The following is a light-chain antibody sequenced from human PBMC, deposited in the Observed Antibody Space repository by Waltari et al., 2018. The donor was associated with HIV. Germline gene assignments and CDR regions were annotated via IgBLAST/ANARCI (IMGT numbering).Light chain of an antibody. Sequence: QSVLTQPPSVSGAPGQRVTISCTGSSSNIGAPYDVHWYHQLPGTAPKLLIYANYNRPSGVPDPFSGPKSGTSASLAITGLQTEDEADYYCQSYDASLGGWVFGTGTKVTVL. CDR1: SSNIGAPYD. J-gene: IGLJ1*01. CDR3: QSYDASLGGWV. CDR2: ANY. V-gene: IGLV1-40*01.